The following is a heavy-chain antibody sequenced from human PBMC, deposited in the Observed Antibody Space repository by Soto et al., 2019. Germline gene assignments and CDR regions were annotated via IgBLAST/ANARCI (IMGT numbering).Heavy chain of an antibody. D-gene: IGHD1-26*01. Sequence: QVQLVESGGGVVHPGRSLRLYCTASGFSFSDFGMHWVRQAPGKGLEWLALISPDGSNKFYADSVRGRFTVSRDRSENTLHLHMNAVRIDDTAMYYCAKDFSRGPMGVSCDSWGQGTLVSVSS. CDR1: GFSFSDFG. CDR2: ISPDGSNK. CDR3: AKDFSRGPMGVSCDS. V-gene: IGHV3-30*18. J-gene: IGHJ4*02.